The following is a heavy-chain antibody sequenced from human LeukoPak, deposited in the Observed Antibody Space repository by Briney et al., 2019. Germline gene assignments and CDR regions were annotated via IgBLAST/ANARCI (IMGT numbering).Heavy chain of an antibody. J-gene: IGHJ6*02. V-gene: IGHV3-48*02. CDR3: ARGHSNYYYYYGMDV. CDR2: ISSSSSTI. CDR1: GFTFSSYS. Sequence: GGSLRLSCVASGFTFSSYSMNWVRQAPGKGLEWVSYISSSSSTIYYADSVKGRFTIFRDNAKNSLYLQMNSLRDEDTAVYYCARGHSNYYYYYGMDVWGQGTTVTVSS. D-gene: IGHD4-11*01.